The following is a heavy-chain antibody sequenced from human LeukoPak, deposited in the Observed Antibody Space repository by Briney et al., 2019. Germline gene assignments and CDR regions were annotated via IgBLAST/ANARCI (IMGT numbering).Heavy chain of an antibody. CDR3: AKPYYYGSGSYYFDY. CDR1: GFTFSSYG. CDR2: ISYDGSNK. V-gene: IGHV3-30*18. D-gene: IGHD3-10*01. Sequence: PGGSLRLSCAASGFTFSSYGVHWVRQAPGKGLEWVAVISYDGSNKYYADSVKGRFTISRDNSKNTLYLQMNSLRAEDTAVYYCAKPYYYGSGSYYFDYWGQGTLVTVSS. J-gene: IGHJ4*02.